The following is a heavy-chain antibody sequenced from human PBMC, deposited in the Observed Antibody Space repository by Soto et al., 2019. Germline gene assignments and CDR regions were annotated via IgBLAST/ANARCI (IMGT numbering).Heavy chain of an antibody. J-gene: IGHJ6*02. CDR3: ERGEKVDFGYGLYYYGMDV. D-gene: IGHD2-2*03. CDR1: GGSFSGYY. V-gene: IGHV4-34*01. CDR2: INHSGRT. Sequence: PSETLSLTCAVYGGSFSGYYWSWIRQPPGKGLEWIGEINHSGRTNYNPSLKSRVTISVDTSKNQFSLKLSSVTAADTAVYYCERGEKVDFGYGLYYYGMDVWGQGTTVTV.